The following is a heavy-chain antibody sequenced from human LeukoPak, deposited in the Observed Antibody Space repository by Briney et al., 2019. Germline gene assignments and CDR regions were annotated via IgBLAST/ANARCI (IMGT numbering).Heavy chain of an antibody. D-gene: IGHD2-2*01. CDR3: ARAMRGYQLLPDY. CDR2: ITGSGGST. V-gene: IGHV3-23*01. CDR1: GFTLVNYA. Sequence: PGGSLRLSCAASGFTLVNYAMTWVRQAPGQGLECVSVITGSGGSTNYADSVKGRFTISRENSKNTTYLQINSLRAEDTAVYYCARAMRGYQLLPDYWGQGTLVTVSS. J-gene: IGHJ4*02.